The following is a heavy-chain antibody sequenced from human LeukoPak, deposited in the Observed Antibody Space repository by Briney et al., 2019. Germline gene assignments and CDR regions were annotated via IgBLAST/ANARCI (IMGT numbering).Heavy chain of an antibody. Sequence: GGSLRLSCAASGFTFSSYWMHWVRQAPGKGLVWVSRINSDGSSTSYADSAKGRFTISRDNAKNTLYLQMNSLRAEDTAVYYCARAGFLEWLPSPIYYYYYMDVWGKGTTVTVSS. CDR3: ARAGFLEWLPSPIYYYYYMDV. CDR1: GFTFSSYW. V-gene: IGHV3-74*01. CDR2: INSDGSST. J-gene: IGHJ6*03. D-gene: IGHD3-3*01.